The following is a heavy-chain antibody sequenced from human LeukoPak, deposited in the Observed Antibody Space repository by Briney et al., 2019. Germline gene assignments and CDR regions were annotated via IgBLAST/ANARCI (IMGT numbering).Heavy chain of an antibody. CDR1: GYTFIRYG. V-gene: IGHV1-18*01. J-gene: IGHJ4*02. D-gene: IGHD4-17*01. CDR2: ISAYNGNT. Sequence: ASVKVSCKASGYTFIRYGISWVRQAPGQGLEWMGWISAYNGNTNYAQELQGRVTMTTDTSTSTAYMELRSLRSDDTAVYYCAILSVTTPYFDYWGQGTLVTVSS. CDR3: AILSVTTPYFDY.